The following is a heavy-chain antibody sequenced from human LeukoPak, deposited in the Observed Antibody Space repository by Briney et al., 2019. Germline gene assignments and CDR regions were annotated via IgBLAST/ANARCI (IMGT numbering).Heavy chain of an antibody. Sequence: SETLSLTCAVYGGSFSGYYWSWIRQPPGKGLEWIGEINHSGSTNYNPSLKSRVTISVDTSKNQFSLKLSSVTAADTAVYYRANGPDSYYYDSSGYFDYWGQGTLVTVSS. CDR2: INHSGST. D-gene: IGHD3-22*01. V-gene: IGHV4-34*01. CDR1: GGSFSGYY. J-gene: IGHJ4*02. CDR3: ANGPDSYYYDSSGYFDY.